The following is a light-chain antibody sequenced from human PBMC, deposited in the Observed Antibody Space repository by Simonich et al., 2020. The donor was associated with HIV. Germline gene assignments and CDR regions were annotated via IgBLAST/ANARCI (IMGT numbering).Light chain of an antibody. V-gene: IGKV1-39*01. Sequence: DIQMTQSPSSLSASVGDRVTITCRASQSISSILNWYQQKPGKDPKLLIYAASSLQRGVPSRFSGSGSGTDFTLTISSLQPEDFATYYCQQSYSTPRTFGQGTKVEIK. CDR3: QQSYSTPRT. CDR2: AAS. CDR1: QSISSI. J-gene: IGKJ1*01.